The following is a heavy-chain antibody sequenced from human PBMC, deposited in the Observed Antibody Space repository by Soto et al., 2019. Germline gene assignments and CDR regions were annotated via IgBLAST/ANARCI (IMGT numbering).Heavy chain of an antibody. CDR3: ATDLSLYRRGSYYNRY. CDR2: FDPEDGET. Sequence: ASVKVSCKVSGYTLTELSMHWVRQAPGKGLEWMGGFDPEDGETIYAQKFQGGVTMTEDTSTDTAYMELSSLRSEDTAVYYCATDLSLYRRGSYYNRYWGQGTLVTVSS. V-gene: IGHV1-24*01. CDR1: GYTLTELS. J-gene: IGHJ4*02. D-gene: IGHD3-10*01.